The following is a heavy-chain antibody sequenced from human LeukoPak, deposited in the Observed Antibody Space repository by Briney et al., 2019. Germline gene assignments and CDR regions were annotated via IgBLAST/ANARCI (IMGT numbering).Heavy chain of an antibody. V-gene: IGHV1-8*01. CDR3: ASLVSGYYTGYFDY. Sequence: GASVKVSCKASGYTFTSYDINWVRQATGQGLEWMGWMNPNSGNTGYAQKFQGRVTMTRNTSISTAYMELSSLRSEDTAVYYCASLVSGYYTGYFDYWGQGTLVTVSS. CDR2: MNPNSGNT. D-gene: IGHD3-3*01. J-gene: IGHJ4*02. CDR1: GYTFTSYD.